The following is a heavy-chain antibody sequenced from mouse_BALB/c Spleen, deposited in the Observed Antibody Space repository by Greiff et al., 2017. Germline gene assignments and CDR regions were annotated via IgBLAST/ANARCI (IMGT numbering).Heavy chain of an antibody. CDR3: ARSSSTDWFAY. V-gene: IGHV3-2*02. CDR1: GYSITSDYA. CDR2: ISYSGST. D-gene: IGHD4-1*02. Sequence: EVKLMESGPGLVKPSQSLSLTCTVTGYSITSDYAWNWIRQFPGNKLEWMGYISYSGSTSYNPSLKSRISITRDTSKNQFFLQLNSVTTEDTATYYCARSSSTDWFAYWGQGTLVTVSA. J-gene: IGHJ3*01.